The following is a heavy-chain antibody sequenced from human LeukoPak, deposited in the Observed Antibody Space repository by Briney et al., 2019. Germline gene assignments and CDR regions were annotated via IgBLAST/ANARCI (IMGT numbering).Heavy chain of an antibody. V-gene: IGHV3-53*03. J-gene: IGHJ4*02. Sequence: PGGSLRLSCAASGFTVSTYYMTWVRQAPGKGLECVSVIYSGGSTYYADSVKGRFTVSRDNSKITMYLQMNSLRAEDTAVYYWVRGLGYWTSTTCLLPFDYWGQGTLVTVSS. CDR3: VRGLGYWTSTTCLLPFDY. CDR2: IYSGGST. D-gene: IGHD2-2*01. CDR1: GFTVSTYY.